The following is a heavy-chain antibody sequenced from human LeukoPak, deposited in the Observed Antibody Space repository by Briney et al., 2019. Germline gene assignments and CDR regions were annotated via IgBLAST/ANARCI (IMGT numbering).Heavy chain of an antibody. CDR2: IYYSGST. D-gene: IGHD3-3*01. Sequence: SETLSLTCTVSGGSISSSSYYWGWIRQPPGKGLEWIGSIYYSGSTYYNPSLKSRVTIFVDTSKNQFSLKLSSVTAADTAVYYCARNLFWMSRSYDYWGQGTLVTVSS. CDR3: ARNLFWMSRSYDY. CDR1: GGSISSSSYY. J-gene: IGHJ4*02. V-gene: IGHV4-39*01.